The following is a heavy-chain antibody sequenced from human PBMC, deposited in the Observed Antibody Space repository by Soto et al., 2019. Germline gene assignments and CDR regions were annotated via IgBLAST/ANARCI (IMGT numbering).Heavy chain of an antibody. Sequence: AAVKVSCKASGYTFTGYYMHWVRQAPGQGLEWMGWINPNSGGTNYAQKFQGRVTMTRDTSISTAYMELSRLRSDDTAVYYCARARRDSSSWYTWDYWAQGTLVTVS. D-gene: IGHD6-13*01. V-gene: IGHV1-2*02. CDR2: INPNSGGT. CDR3: ARARRDSSSWYTWDY. CDR1: GYTFTGYY. J-gene: IGHJ4*02.